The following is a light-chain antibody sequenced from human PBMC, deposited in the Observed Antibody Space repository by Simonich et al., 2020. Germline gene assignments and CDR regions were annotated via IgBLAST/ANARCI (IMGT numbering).Light chain of an antibody. V-gene: IGKV4-1*01. CDR3: QQYYSTPYT. CDR1: QSVLSSSNNKNY. CDR2: WAA. Sequence: DIVMTQSPDSLAVSLGERATINCKSSQSVLSSSNNKNYLAWNQQKPGQPPKLRIYWAATRESGVPDRFSGSGSGTDFTLTISSLQAEDVAVYYCQQYYSTPYTFGQGTKLEIK. J-gene: IGKJ2*01.